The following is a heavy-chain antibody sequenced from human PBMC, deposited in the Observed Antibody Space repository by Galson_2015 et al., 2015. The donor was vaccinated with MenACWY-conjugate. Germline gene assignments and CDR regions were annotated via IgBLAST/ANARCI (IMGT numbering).Heavy chain of an antibody. J-gene: IGHJ5*01. V-gene: IGHV3-74*01. Sequence: SLRLSCAASGFNFRNYWMHWVRQDPRKGLAWISHINKDGSRTTYADSVKGRFTISRDNAKNTVYLQMNSLRTEDTAVYYCVRPIMTFVAVRSLDSWGQGTVVTVSS. CDR2: INKDGSRT. D-gene: IGHD3/OR15-3a*01. CDR3: VRPIMTFVAVRSLDS. CDR1: GFNFRNYW.